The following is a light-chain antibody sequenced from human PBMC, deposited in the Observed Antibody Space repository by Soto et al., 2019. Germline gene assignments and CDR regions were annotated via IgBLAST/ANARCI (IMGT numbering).Light chain of an antibody. CDR1: SSDVGSYHL. V-gene: IGLV2-23*02. CDR2: EVS. Sequence: QSALTQPASVSGSPGQSITISCTGTSSDVGSYHLVSWYQQHPGKAPKLMIYEVSKRPSGVSNRFSGSKSGNTASLTISGLLADDEADYYCCSYAGSSTWVFGGGTKLTVL. J-gene: IGLJ3*02. CDR3: CSYAGSSTWV.